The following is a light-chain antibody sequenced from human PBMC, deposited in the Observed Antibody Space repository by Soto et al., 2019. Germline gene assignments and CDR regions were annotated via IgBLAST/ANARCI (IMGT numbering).Light chain of an antibody. Sequence: EIVLTQSAANLSLCPGERATLXCRASQSVSSNFVWYQQKTGEAPRLLIYDASNRDTGITARFSGSGSGKDFIITISRLEPEDFAVYECQQYGSSQTFGQGTKVDIK. CDR2: DAS. CDR1: QSVSSN. J-gene: IGKJ1*01. CDR3: QQYGSSQT. V-gene: IGKV3-20*01.